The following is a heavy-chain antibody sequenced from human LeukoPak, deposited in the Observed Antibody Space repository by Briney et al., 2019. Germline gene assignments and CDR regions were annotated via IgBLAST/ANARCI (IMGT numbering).Heavy chain of an antibody. CDR2: IYPGDSDT. D-gene: IGHD5-18*01. V-gene: IGHV5-51*01. J-gene: IGHJ4*02. Sequence: KRGESRKISCKGSGYSFSRYWIGWVRQMPGKGLEWMGIIYPGDSDTRYSPSFQGQVTISADKSISTAYLQWSSLKASDTAMYYCARHRSSSYGYHDFDYWGQGTLVTVS. CDR1: GYSFSRYW. CDR3: ARHRSSSYGYHDFDY.